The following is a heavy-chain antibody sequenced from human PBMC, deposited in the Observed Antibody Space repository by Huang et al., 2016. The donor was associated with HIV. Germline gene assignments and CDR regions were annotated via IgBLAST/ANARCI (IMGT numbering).Heavy chain of an antibody. CDR1: GYTFTNYA. Sequence: QVQLVQSGSELKKPGASVKVSCKASGYTFTNYALNWVRQAPGQGLEWLGWINTNTGNPTHGHGFPGRFVFSLDTPGSTASLQIRSLRAEDTAVYYCARVGDSSGYLDAFDIWGQGTLVTVSS. J-gene: IGHJ3*02. CDR2: INTNTGNP. CDR3: ARVGDSSGYLDAFDI. V-gene: IGHV7-4-1*01. D-gene: IGHD6-19*01.